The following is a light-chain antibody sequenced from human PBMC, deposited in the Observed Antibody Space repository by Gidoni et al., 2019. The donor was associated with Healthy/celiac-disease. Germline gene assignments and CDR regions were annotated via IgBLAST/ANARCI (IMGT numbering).Light chain of an antibody. CDR3: QQRSTWFT. V-gene: IGKV3-11*01. CDR1: KSVSSY. J-gene: IGKJ3*01. CDR2: DAS. Sequence: EMVLTQSPATLSLAPGERATLSCRASKSVSSYLAWYQQTPGQAPRLLIYDASNRATGIPARFSGSGSGTYFTLTISRLEPEDFAVYYCQQRSTWFTFGPGTKVDIK.